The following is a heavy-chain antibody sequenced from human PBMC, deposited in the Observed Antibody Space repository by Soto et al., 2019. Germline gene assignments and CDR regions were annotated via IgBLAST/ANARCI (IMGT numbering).Heavy chain of an antibody. D-gene: IGHD4-17*01. CDR3: AASPGATVTTGYYYYGMDV. CDR2: IVVGSGNT. CDR1: GFTFTSSA. V-gene: IGHV1-58*01. Sequence: SVKVSCKASGFTFTSSAVQWVRQARGQRLEGIGWIVVGSGNTNYAQKFQERVTITRDMSTSTAYMELSSLRSEDTAVFYCAASPGATVTTGYYYYGMDVWGQGTTVTVSS. J-gene: IGHJ6*02.